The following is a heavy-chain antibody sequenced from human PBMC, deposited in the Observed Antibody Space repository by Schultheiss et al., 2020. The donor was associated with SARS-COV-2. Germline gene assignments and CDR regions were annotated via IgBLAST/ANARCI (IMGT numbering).Heavy chain of an antibody. CDR3: ARWGTLMAVAGGDY. D-gene: IGHD6-19*01. J-gene: IGHJ4*02. CDR1: GYTFTGYY. CDR2: INPNSGGT. V-gene: IGHV1-2*02. Sequence: ASVKVSCKASGYTFTGYYMHWVRQAPGQGLEWMGWINPNSGGTNYAQKFQGRVTMTTDTSTSTAYMELRSLRSDDTAVYYCARWGTLMAVAGGDYWGQGTLVTVSS.